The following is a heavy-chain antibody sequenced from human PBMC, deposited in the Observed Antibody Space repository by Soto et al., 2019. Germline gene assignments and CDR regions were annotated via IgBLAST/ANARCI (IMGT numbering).Heavy chain of an antibody. V-gene: IGHV3-74*01. CDR3: ARDDYDFWSGYFVELDY. D-gene: IGHD3-3*01. J-gene: IGHJ4*02. CDR2: INSDGSST. Sequence: EVQLVESGGGLVQPGGSLRLSCAASGFTFSSYWMHWVRQAPGKGLVWVSRINSDGSSTSYADSVKGRFTISRDNAKNRLYLQMNSLRAEDTAVYYCARDDYDFWSGYFVELDYWGQGTLVTVSS. CDR1: GFTFSSYW.